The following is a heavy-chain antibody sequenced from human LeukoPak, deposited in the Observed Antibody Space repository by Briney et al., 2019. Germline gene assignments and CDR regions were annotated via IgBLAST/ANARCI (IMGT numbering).Heavy chain of an antibody. Sequence: QPGGSLRLSCAASGFTFSSYAMHWVRQAPGKGLEWVAVISYDGSNKYYADSVKGRFTISRDNAKKSLYLQMNSLREEDTAVYYCAKNGAVAGTCDYWGQGILVTVSS. V-gene: IGHV3-30-3*02. D-gene: IGHD6-19*01. CDR2: ISYDGSNK. CDR1: GFTFSSYA. J-gene: IGHJ4*02. CDR3: AKNGAVAGTCDY.